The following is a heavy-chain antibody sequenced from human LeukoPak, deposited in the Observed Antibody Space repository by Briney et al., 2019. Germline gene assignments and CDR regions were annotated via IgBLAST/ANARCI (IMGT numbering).Heavy chain of an antibody. Sequence: ASVKVSCKASGGTFSSYAISWVRQAPGQGLEWMGRIIPILGIANYAQKFQGRVTITADKSTSTAYMELSSLRSEDTAVYYCARDAPAFSETASFDYWGQGTLVTVSS. D-gene: IGHD2/OR15-2a*01. V-gene: IGHV1-69*04. CDR1: GGTFSSYA. CDR2: IIPILGIA. J-gene: IGHJ4*02. CDR3: ARDAPAFSETASFDY.